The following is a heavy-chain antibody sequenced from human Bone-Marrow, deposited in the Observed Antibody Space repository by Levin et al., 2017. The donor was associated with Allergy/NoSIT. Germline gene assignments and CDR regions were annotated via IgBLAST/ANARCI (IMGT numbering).Heavy chain of an antibody. D-gene: IGHD2-2*01. CDR1: AGSITNDNYH. V-gene: IGHV4-31*03. CDR3: ARIVEDVVVIPDDTDYYSYYMDV. Sequence: SETLSLTCTVSAGSITNDNYHWSWIRQLPGRGLEWMGYIYYSGSTHYNPSLKSRLTILVDTSKNQFSLKLSSVTAADTAVYYCARIVEDVVVIPDDTDYYSYYMDVWGKGTTV. CDR2: IYYSGST. J-gene: IGHJ6*03.